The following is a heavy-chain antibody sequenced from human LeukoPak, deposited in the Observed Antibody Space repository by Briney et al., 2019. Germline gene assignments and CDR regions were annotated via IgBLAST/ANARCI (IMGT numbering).Heavy chain of an antibody. Sequence: SETLSLTCAVYGGSFSGYYWSWIRQPPGKGLEWIGEINHSGSTNYNPSLKSRVTISVDTSKNQFSLKLSSVTAADTAVYYCAVYGDYDYWGQGTLVTVSS. D-gene: IGHD4-17*01. CDR1: GGSFSGYY. CDR3: AVYGDYDY. CDR2: INHSGST. J-gene: IGHJ4*02. V-gene: IGHV4-34*01.